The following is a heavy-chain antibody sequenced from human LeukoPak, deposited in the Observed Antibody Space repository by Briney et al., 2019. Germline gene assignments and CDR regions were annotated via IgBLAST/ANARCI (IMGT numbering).Heavy chain of an antibody. CDR2: ISGSGGST. D-gene: IGHD2-2*02. V-gene: IGHV3-23*01. CDR3: AKVGSQGYCSSTSCYTVPYYFDY. CDR1: GFTFSSYA. J-gene: IGHJ4*02. Sequence: PGGSLRLSCAASGFTFSSYAMSWVRQAPGKGLEWVSAISGSGGSTYYADSVKGRFTISRDNSKNTLYLQMNSLRAEDTAVYYCAKVGSQGYCSSTSCYTVPYYFDYWGQGTLVTVSS.